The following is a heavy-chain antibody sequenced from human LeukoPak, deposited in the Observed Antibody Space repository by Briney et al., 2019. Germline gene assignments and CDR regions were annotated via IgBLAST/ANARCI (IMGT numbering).Heavy chain of an antibody. V-gene: IGHV3-21*01. CDR3: ARWGLGPSFDY. CDR1: GFTFSSYA. Sequence: DPGGSLRLSCAASGFTFSSYAMHWVRQAPGKGLEWVSYISAGSDYIYYADSVKGRFTISRDNAKNSLSLQMNSLRAEDTAVYYCARWGLGPSFDYWGQGTLVTVSS. J-gene: IGHJ4*02. D-gene: IGHD1-26*01. CDR2: ISAGSDYI.